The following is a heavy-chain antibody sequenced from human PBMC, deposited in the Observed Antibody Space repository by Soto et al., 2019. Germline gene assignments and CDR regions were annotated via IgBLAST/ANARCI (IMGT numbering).Heavy chain of an antibody. Sequence: GASVKVSCKASGGTFSCYTICWVRQAPGQGLEWMGRIIPILGIANYAQKFQGRVTITADKSTSTAYMELSSLRSEDTAVYYCARGGGDCSSTSCLLDYWGQGTLVTVSS. CDR1: GGTFSCYT. J-gene: IGHJ4*02. D-gene: IGHD2-2*01. CDR2: IIPILGIA. V-gene: IGHV1-69*02. CDR3: ARGGGDCSSTSCLLDY.